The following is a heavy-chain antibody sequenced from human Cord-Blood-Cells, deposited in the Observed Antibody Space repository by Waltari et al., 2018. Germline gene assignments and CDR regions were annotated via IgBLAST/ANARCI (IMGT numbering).Heavy chain of an antibody. CDR3: ARNKWGKDY. J-gene: IGHJ4*02. V-gene: IGHV4-34*01. CDR2: INHSGST. D-gene: IGHD2-8*01. CDR1: GGSFSGYY. Sequence: QVQLQQWGAGLLKPSATLSLTCAVYGGSFSGYYWSWICQPPGKGLEWIGEINHSGSTNDNPSLKSRVTISVDTSKNQFSLKLSSVTAADTAVYYCARNKWGKDYWGQGTLVTVSS.